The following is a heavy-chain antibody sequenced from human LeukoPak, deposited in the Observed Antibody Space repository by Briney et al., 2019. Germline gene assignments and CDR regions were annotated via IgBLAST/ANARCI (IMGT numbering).Heavy chain of an antibody. CDR2: ISAYNGNT. V-gene: IGHV1-18*01. D-gene: IGHD4-17*01. Sequence: GASVKVSCKASGYTFTSYGISWVRQAPGQGLEWMGWISAYNGNTNYAQKLQGRVTMTTDTSTSTAYMELRSLRSDDTAVYYCAREGANGDYDIMLRSNYYYGMDVWGQGTTVTVSS. J-gene: IGHJ6*02. CDR3: AREGANGDYDIMLRSNYYYGMDV. CDR1: GYTFTSYG.